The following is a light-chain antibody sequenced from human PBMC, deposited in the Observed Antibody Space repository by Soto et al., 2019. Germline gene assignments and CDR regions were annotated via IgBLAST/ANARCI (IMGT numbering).Light chain of an antibody. CDR3: QQYGTSLPFT. CDR2: AAS. CDR1: QSVSSSY. V-gene: IGKV3-20*01. J-gene: IGKJ2*01. Sequence: ELVLTQSPGTLSLSPGERATLSCRASQSVSSSYLAWYQQKPGQAPRLLIYAASSRATRIPDRFSGSGSGTDFTLTISRLEPEDFAVYFCQQYGTSLPFTFGQGTKVEIK.